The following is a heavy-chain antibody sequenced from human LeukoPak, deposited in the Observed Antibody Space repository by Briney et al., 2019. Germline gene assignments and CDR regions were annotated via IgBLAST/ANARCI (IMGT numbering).Heavy chain of an antibody. CDR3: AAGGASAP. CDR1: GYSFTNFW. Sequence: GESLKISCKGSGYSFTNFWIGWVRQMPGKGLEWMGVISPGDSGIRYSPSFQGQVTISVDKSISTAYLQWSSLKASDSAMYYCAAGGASAPWGQGTLVNVSS. V-gene: IGHV5-51*01. D-gene: IGHD3-16*01. CDR2: ISPGDSGI. J-gene: IGHJ5*02.